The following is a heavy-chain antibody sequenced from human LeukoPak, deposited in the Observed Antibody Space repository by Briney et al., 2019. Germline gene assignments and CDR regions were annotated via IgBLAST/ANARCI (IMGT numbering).Heavy chain of an antibody. CDR2: IDPSGGGT. J-gene: IGHJ4*02. V-gene: IGHV1-46*01. CDR1: GGTFSSYA. D-gene: IGHD3-10*01. CDR3: ASLGSGSSPIIDFDY. Sequence: ASVKVSCKASGGTFSSYAISWVRQAPGQGLEWMGIIDPSGGGTSYAQKFQGRVTLTRDTSTSIVYMELSSLTSEDTAVYYCASLGSGSSPIIDFDYWGQGTLVTVCS.